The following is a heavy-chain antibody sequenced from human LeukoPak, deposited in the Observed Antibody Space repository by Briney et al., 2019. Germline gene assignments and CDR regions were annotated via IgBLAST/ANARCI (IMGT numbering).Heavy chain of an antibody. CDR3: ASSRGYSYGENWFDP. CDR1: GYAFTSYG. D-gene: IGHD5-18*01. CDR2: ISAYNGNT. J-gene: IGHJ5*02. Sequence: ASVKVSCKASGYAFTSYGISWVRQAPGRGLEWMGWISAYNGNTNYAQKLQGRVTMTTDTSTSTAYMELRSLRSDDTAVYYCASSRGYSYGENWFDPWGQGTLVTVSS. V-gene: IGHV1-18*01.